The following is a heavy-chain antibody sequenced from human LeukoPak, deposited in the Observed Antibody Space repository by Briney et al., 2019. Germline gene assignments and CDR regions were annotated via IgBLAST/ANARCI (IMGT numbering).Heavy chain of an antibody. Sequence: GASVKVSCKASGYTFTSYGISWVRQAPGQGLECMGWINPHNGNTNYAQKFQGRVTLTTDTSTSTAYMELRSLRSDDSAMYYCAREIYGRFDFWGQGTLVTVSS. CDR2: INPHNGNT. D-gene: IGHD4-17*01. V-gene: IGHV1-18*01. CDR1: GYTFTSYG. CDR3: AREIYGRFDF. J-gene: IGHJ4*02.